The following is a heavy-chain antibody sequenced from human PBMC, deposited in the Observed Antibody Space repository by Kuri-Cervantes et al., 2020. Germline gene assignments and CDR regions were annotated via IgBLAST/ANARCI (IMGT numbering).Heavy chain of an antibody. D-gene: IGHD3-22*01. CDR3: ARTYYYDGSGYYFGY. CDR2: ITWNSGSI. V-gene: IGHV3-9*01. Sequence: GGSLRLSCAVSGFTFHDYAMHWVRQAPGKGLEWVAGITWNSGSIVYADSVKGRFTISRDNAKNSLYLQMNSLRVEDTALYYCARTYYYDGSGYYFGYWGQGTLVTVSS. CDR1: GFTFHDYA. J-gene: IGHJ4*02.